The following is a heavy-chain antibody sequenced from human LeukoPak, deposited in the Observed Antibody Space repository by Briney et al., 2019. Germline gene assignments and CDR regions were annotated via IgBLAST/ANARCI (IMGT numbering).Heavy chain of an antibody. J-gene: IGHJ4*02. CDR3: ARDMTTVTTLTY. Sequence: GSSVKVSCKASGATFSSYTISWVRQAPGQGLEWMGRIIPILGIANYAQKFQGRVTITAGKSTSTAYMELSSLRSEDTAVYYCARDMTTVTTLTYWGQGTLVTVSS. V-gene: IGHV1-69*04. D-gene: IGHD4-17*01. CDR2: IIPILGIA. CDR1: GATFSSYT.